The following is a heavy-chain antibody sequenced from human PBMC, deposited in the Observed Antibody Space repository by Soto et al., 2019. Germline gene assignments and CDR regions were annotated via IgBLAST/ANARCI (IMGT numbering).Heavy chain of an antibody. J-gene: IGHJ4*02. CDR2: IYPGDSDT. D-gene: IGHD1-26*01. CDR1: GYTFTNYW. Sequence: GESLKISCKGSGYTFTNYWIGWVRQMPGKGLEWMGIIYPGDSDTRYSPSFQGQVTISADKTISTAYLQWSSLKASDTAMYYCARYPVGATVYYFDYWGQGTLVTVSS. CDR3: ARYPVGATVYYFDY. V-gene: IGHV5-51*01.